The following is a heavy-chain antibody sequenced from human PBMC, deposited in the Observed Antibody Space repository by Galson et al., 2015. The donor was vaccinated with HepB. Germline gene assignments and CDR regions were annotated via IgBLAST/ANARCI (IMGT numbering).Heavy chain of an antibody. J-gene: IGHJ4*02. CDR1: GYTFTGYY. CDR2: INPNSGGT. D-gene: IGHD3-3*01. V-gene: IGHV1-2*02. CDR3: ARGGLDFWSGCFDY. Sequence: SVKVSCKASGYTFTGYYMHWVRQAPGQGLEWMGWINPNSGGTNYAQKFQGRVTMTRDPSISTAYMELSRLRSDDTAVYYCARGGLDFWSGCFDYWGQGTLVTVSS.